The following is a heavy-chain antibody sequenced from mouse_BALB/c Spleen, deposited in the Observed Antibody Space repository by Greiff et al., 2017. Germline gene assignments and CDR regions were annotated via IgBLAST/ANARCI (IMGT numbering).Heavy chain of an antibody. V-gene: IGHV1S29*02. CDR2: IYPYNGGT. CDR1: GYTFTDYN. CDR3: ARWDDYGSYAMDY. J-gene: IGHJ4*01. Sequence: EVKLMESGPELVKPGASVKISCKASGYTFTDYNMHWVKQSHGKSLEWIGYIYPYNGGTGYNQKFKSKATLTVDDSSSTAYMELRSLTSEDSAVYYCARWDDYGSYAMDYWGQGTSVTVSS. D-gene: IGHD2-4*01.